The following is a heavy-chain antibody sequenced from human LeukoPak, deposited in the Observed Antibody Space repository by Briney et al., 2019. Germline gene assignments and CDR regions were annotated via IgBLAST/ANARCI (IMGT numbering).Heavy chain of an antibody. V-gene: IGHV1-69*04. D-gene: IGHD6-13*01. Sequence: ASVKVSCKASGGTFSSYAISWVRQAPGQGLEWMGRIIPILGIANYAQKFQGRVTITADKHTSTAYMELSSLRSEDTAVYYCARDLSVGLAAADTHGMDVWGQGTTVTVSS. CDR1: GGTFSSYA. CDR2: IIPILGIA. J-gene: IGHJ6*02. CDR3: ARDLSVGLAAADTHGMDV.